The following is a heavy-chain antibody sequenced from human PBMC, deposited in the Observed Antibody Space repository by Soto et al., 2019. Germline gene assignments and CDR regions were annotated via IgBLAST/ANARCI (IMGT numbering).Heavy chain of an antibody. D-gene: IGHD3-22*01. Sequence: PGGSLRLSCAASGFTVSSNYMSWVRQAPGKGLEWVSVIYSGGSTYYADSVKGRFTISRDNSKNTLYLQMNSLRAEDTAVYYCARTYYYDSSGYPEYFQHWGQGTLVTVSS. CDR3: ARTYYYDSSGYPEYFQH. V-gene: IGHV3-66*01. J-gene: IGHJ1*01. CDR1: GFTVSSNY. CDR2: IYSGGST.